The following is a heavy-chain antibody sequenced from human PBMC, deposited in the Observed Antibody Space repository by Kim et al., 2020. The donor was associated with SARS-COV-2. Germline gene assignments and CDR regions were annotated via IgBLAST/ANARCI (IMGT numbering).Heavy chain of an antibody. Sequence: GGSLRLSCAASGFTFANAWMTWVRQAPGKGLEWVGRIKRKSDGETTDYAAPVKGRFIISRDDSKSTVFLQMSSLRTEDTAVYYCTTAVVYSSLDVWGQGTTVTVSS. CDR3: TTAVVYSSLDV. CDR2: IKRKSDGETT. V-gene: IGHV3-15*05. J-gene: IGHJ6*02. D-gene: IGHD2-2*01. CDR1: GFTFANAW.